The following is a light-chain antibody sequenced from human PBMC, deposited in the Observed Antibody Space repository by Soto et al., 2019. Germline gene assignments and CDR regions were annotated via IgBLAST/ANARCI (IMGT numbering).Light chain of an antibody. CDR1: QSVDLS. Sequence: GERVTLSCRASQSVDLSLAWYQQRPGQSPRLLIYGPATRATGIPGRFSGSGSGTEFTLTISSLQSEDFAVYYWQQCYPRLSFGGGTKVDIK. CDR2: GPA. J-gene: IGKJ4*01. CDR3: QQCYPRLS. V-gene: IGKV3-15*01.